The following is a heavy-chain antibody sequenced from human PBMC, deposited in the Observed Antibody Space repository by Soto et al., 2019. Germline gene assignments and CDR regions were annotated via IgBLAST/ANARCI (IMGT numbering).Heavy chain of an antibody. D-gene: IGHD2-15*01. Sequence: PRLSCAASGFTFSSYGMHWVRQAPGKGLEWVAVISYDGSNKYYADSVKGRFTISRDNSKNTLYLQMNSLRAEDTAVYYCAMEAGYCSGGSCHYFDYWGQGTLVTVSS. CDR1: GFTFSSYG. CDR3: AMEAGYCSGGSCHYFDY. V-gene: IGHV3-30*03. J-gene: IGHJ4*02. CDR2: ISYDGSNK.